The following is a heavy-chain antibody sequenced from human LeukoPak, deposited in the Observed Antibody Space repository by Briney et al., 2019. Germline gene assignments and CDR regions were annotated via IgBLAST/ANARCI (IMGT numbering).Heavy chain of an antibody. CDR2: IYDSGST. J-gene: IGHJ2*01. CDR3: ARDGGRGVRDGYNLSWYFDL. D-gene: IGHD5-24*01. Sequence: NPGGSLRLSCAASGFTFSNFWMSWVRQTPGKGLEWIGYIYDSGSTNYNPSLKSRVTISVDTSKNQFSLKLSSVTAADTAVYYCARDGGRGVRDGYNLSWYFDLWGRGTLVTVSS. CDR1: GFTFSNFW. V-gene: IGHV4-59*01.